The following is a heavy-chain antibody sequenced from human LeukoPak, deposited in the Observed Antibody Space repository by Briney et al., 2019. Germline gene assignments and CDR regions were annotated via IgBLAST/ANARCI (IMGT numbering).Heavy chain of an antibody. D-gene: IGHD3-10*01. CDR3: ARDFRLTYYYGSGSYWGGYYFDY. V-gene: IGHV3-7*01. Sequence: GGSLRLSCAASGFTFSSYWMSWVRQAPGKGLEGVANIKQDGSEKYYVDSVKGRFTISRDNAKNSLYLQMNSLRAEDTAVYYCARDFRLTYYYGSGSYWGGYYFDYWGQGTLVTVSS. CDR2: IKQDGSEK. CDR1: GFTFSSYW. J-gene: IGHJ4*02.